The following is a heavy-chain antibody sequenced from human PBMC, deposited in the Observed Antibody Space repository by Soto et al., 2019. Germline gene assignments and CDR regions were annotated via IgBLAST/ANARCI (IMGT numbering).Heavy chain of an antibody. CDR3: AKGVAVAGTIDY. CDR2: ISYDGSNK. D-gene: IGHD6-19*01. CDR1: GFTFSSYG. J-gene: IGHJ4*02. V-gene: IGHV3-30*18. Sequence: HPGGSLRLSCAAPGFTFSSYGMHWVRQAPGKGLEWVAVISYDGSNKYYADSVKGRFTISRDNSKNTLYLQMNSLRAEDTAVYYCAKGVAVAGTIDYWGQGTLVTVSS.